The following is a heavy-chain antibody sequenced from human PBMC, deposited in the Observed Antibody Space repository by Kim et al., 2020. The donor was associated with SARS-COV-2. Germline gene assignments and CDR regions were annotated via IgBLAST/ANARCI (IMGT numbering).Heavy chain of an antibody. CDR3: ARDPGWSRGPTFDY. Sequence: GGSLRLSCAASGFTFSSYAMHWVRQAPGKGLEWVAVISYDGSNKYYADSVKGRFTISRDNSKNTLYLQMNSLRAEDTAVYYCARDPGWSRGPTFDYWGQGTLVTVSS. V-gene: IGHV3-30*04. J-gene: IGHJ4*02. CDR2: ISYDGSNK. D-gene: IGHD6-19*01. CDR1: GFTFSSYA.